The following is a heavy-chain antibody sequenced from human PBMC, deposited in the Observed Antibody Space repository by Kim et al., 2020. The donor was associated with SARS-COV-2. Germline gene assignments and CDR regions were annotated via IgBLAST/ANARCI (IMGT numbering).Heavy chain of an antibody. CDR1: GFTFDDYA. Sequence: GGSLRLSCAASGFTFDDYAMHWVRQAPGKGLEWVSGISWNSGSIGYADSVKGRFTISRDNAKNSLYLQMNSLRAEDTALYYCAKGIPFYYGSGSYYHGLFDPWGQGTLVTVSS. J-gene: IGHJ5*02. V-gene: IGHV3-9*01. CDR3: AKGIPFYYGSGSYYHGLFDP. D-gene: IGHD3-10*01. CDR2: ISWNSGSI.